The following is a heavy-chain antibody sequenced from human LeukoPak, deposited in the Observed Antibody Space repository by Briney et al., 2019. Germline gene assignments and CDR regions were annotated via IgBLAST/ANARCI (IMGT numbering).Heavy chain of an antibody. V-gene: IGHV5-51*01. CDR2: IYPDDSNT. Sequence: GESLKISCQGSGYNFPIYWIGWVRQMPGQGLEWMGIIYPDDSNTIYGPSFQGQVTISADKSINTAYLEWSSLKASDTAIYYCARQGAAGKYYYYYLDVWGKGTTVTVSS. CDR3: ARQGAAGKYYYYYLDV. J-gene: IGHJ6*03. D-gene: IGHD6-13*01. CDR1: GYNFPIYW.